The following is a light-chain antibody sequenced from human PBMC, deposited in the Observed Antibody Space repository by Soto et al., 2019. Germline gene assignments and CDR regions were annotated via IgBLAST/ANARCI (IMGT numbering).Light chain of an antibody. CDR1: SSDVGGYNY. CDR3: SSYTSSSTRVV. V-gene: IGLV2-14*01. CDR2: DVS. Sequence: QSALTQPASVSGSPGQSITISCTGTSSDVGGYNYVSWYQLHPGKAPKLMIYDVSYRPSGVSNRFSGSKSGNTASLTISGLQPEDEADYYCSSYTSSSTRVVFGGGTKLTVL. J-gene: IGLJ2*01.